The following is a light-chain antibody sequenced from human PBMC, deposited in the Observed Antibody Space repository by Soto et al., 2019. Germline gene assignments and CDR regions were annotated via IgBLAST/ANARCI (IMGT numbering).Light chain of an antibody. CDR1: QTIISY. V-gene: IGKV1-39*01. J-gene: IGKJ5*01. CDR2: AAS. Sequence: DIQMTQSPSSLPASVGERVTITCRASQTIISYLNWYQQKPGKAPKLLIYAASSLQSGVPSRFSGSGSGTDFTLTISSLQPEDFATYYCQQSYSTPITFGQGTRLEI. CDR3: QQSYSTPIT.